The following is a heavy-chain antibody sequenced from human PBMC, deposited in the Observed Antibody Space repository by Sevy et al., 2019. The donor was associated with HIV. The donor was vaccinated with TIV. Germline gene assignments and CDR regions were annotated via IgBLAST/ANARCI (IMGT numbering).Heavy chain of an antibody. J-gene: IGHJ4*02. CDR3: AREGCSRPHDY. CDR1: GFAFKDYS. D-gene: IGHD2-2*01. CDR2: LSFGCGQI. V-gene: IGHV3-23*01. Sequence: GGSLRLSCAASGFAFKDYSMSWIRQAPGNGLEWVATLSFGCGQINYADSVKGRFTISRDNSKNSFYLQMDNLRVEDTALYYCAREGCSRPHDYWGQGTRVTVSS.